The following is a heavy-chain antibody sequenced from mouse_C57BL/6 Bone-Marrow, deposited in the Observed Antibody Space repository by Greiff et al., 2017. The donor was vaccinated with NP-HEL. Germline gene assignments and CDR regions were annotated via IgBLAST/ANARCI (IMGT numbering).Heavy chain of an antibody. CDR1: GYTFTSYW. J-gene: IGHJ2*01. CDR3: AGGSYYSNYVDY. Sequence: VQLQQPGAELVKPGASVKMSCKASGYTFTSYWINWVKQRPGQGLEWIGDIYPGSGSTNYNEKFKSKATLTVDTSSSTAYMQLSSLTSEDSAVYYCAGGSYYSNYVDYWGQGTTLTVSS. V-gene: IGHV1-55*01. CDR2: IYPGSGST. D-gene: IGHD2-5*01.